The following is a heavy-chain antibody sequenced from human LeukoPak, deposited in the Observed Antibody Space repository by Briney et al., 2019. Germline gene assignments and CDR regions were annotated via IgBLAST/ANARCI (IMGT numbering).Heavy chain of an antibody. J-gene: IGHJ4*02. CDR3: ASSNTGIMITFGGVIGTTFDY. V-gene: IGHV1-69*04. Sequence: SVKVSCKASGGTLSSYAISWVRQAPGQGLEWVGRIIPILGIANYAQKFQGRVTITADKSTSTAYMELSSLRSEDTAVYYCASSNTGIMITFGGVIGTTFDYWGQGTLVTVSS. D-gene: IGHD3-16*02. CDR1: GGTLSSYA. CDR2: IIPILGIA.